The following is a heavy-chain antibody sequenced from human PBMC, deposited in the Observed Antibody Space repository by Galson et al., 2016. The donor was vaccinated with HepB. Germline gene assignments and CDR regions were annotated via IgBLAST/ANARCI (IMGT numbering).Heavy chain of an antibody. J-gene: IGHJ5*01. Sequence: SLRLSCAASGFMFSNYPMHWVRQAPGKGLEWVAVISFDGNTQYYADSVTGRFTVSRDNSKLTMSLQMNSLRSEDTAMYYCAKDPKWEDWFESWGQGTLVTVSS. CDR3: AKDPKWEDWFES. D-gene: IGHD1-26*01. CDR1: GFMFSNYP. V-gene: IGHV3-30*18. CDR2: ISFDGNTQ.